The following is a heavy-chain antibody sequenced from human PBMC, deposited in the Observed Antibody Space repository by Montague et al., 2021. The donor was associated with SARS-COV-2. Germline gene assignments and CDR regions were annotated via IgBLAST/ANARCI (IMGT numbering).Heavy chain of an antibody. CDR1: GGSVNSGNYY. CDR2: ISTSGNT. D-gene: IGHD2-21*01. J-gene: IGHJ6*02. CDR3: ARDTEVEIRTYSYYKMDV. Sequence: TLSLTCTVSGGSVNSGNYYWSWIRQPAGKRLEWMGRISTSGNTNYKPSLKSRLSILVDTSKNQFSLNLRSVTAADTAVYYCARDTEVEIRTYSYYKMDVWGLGTTATVSS. V-gene: IGHV4-61*02.